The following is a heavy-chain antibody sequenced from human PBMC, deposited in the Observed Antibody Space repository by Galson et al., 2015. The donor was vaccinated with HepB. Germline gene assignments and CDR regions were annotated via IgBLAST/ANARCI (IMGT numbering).Heavy chain of an antibody. CDR2: IWYDGSNK. J-gene: IGHJ4*02. D-gene: IGHD4-23*01. Sequence: SLRLSCAASGFTFSSYGMHWVRQAPGKGLEWVAVIWYDGSNKYYADSVKGRFTISRDNSKNTLYLQMNSLRAEDTAVYYCARGPVGPRYYFDYWGQGTLVTVSS. CDR3: ARGPVGPRYYFDY. V-gene: IGHV3-33*01. CDR1: GFTFSSYG.